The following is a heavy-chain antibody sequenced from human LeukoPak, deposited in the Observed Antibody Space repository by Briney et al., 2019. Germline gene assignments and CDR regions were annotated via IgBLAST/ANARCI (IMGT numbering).Heavy chain of an antibody. CDR1: GGSISSGGYY. CDR2: IYYSGST. V-gene: IGHV4-31*03. Sequence: SETLSLTCTVSGGSISSGGYYWSWIRQHPGKGLEWIGYIYYSGSTYYNPSLKSRVTISVDTSKNQFSLKLSSVTAADTAVYYWATPPAFFGSTNCYDAFDIWAKGTRFTVSS. D-gene: IGHD2-2*01. J-gene: IGHJ3*02. CDR3: ATPPAFFGSTNCYDAFDI.